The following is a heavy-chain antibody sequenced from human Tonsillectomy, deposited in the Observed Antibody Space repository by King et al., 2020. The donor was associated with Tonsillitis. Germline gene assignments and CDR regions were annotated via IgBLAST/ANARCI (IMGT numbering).Heavy chain of an antibody. Sequence: HVQLVESGGGVVQPGGSLRLSCAASGFTFSSYGMHWVRQAPGKGLEWVAFIRYDGSNKYYADSVKGRFTMSRDNSKNTLYLQMNSLRAEDTAVYYCAKDPLSGDSSGYPDYWGQGTLVTVSS. CDR3: AKDPLSGDSSGYPDY. CDR2: IRYDGSNK. D-gene: IGHD3-22*01. V-gene: IGHV3-30*02. J-gene: IGHJ4*02. CDR1: GFTFSSYG.